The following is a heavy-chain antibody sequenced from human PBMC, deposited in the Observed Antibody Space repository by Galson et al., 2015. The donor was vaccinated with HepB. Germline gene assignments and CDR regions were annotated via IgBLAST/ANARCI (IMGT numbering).Heavy chain of an antibody. D-gene: IGHD1/OR15-1a*01. V-gene: IGHV4-59*01. CDR3: AREYNGNNYVFDL. J-gene: IGHJ3*01. CDR1: GGSINKYY. Sequence: ETLSLTCTISGGSINKYYWAWIRQSPGRALEWIGYIFYTGVTNYNPSLKSRVTISVETSRNQFSLNLTAVTAADTGIYYCAREYNGNNYVFDLWGQGTRVSVSS. CDR2: IFYTGVT.